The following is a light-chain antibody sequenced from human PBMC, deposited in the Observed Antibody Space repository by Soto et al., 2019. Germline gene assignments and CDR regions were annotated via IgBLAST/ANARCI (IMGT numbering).Light chain of an antibody. CDR2: DAS. Sequence: IVLTHSRASLPLSPGDRASLSCTDSQSVPRNLAWYQQRPGQAPRLLIYDASNRATGIPARFSGSGSGTDFTLTISSLEPEDFAVYYCQQRSTWPTWTFGQGTKVDIK. V-gene: IGKV3-11*01. CDR1: QSVPRN. J-gene: IGKJ1*01. CDR3: QQRSTWPTWT.